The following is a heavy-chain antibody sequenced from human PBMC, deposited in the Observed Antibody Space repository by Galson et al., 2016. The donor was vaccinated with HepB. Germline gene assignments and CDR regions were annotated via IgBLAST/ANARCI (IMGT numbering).Heavy chain of an antibody. J-gene: IGHJ4*02. D-gene: IGHD4-11*01. CDR3: ARTGGYSSLDS. CDR1: GFTFNRYT. CDR2: ISSDIDSI. Sequence: SLRLSCAASGFTFNRYTINWVRQAPGKGLEWVSSISSDIDSIYYADSVKGRFTISRDNAKNSVFLQMNSLRAEDTAVYYCARTGGYSSLDSWGQGTLVTISS. V-gene: IGHV3-21*01.